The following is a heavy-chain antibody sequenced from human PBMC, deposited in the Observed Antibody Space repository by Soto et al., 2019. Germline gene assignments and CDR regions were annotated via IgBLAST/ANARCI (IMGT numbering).Heavy chain of an antibody. Sequence: ASVKVSCKESGCTFSGFYMHWLRQAHGQGRECMGWINPKSGGTNSADKFHGRVTMTRETSIRTAYMEISRLTSNDTSMYYSASAAVTGKAGLDFWCQGTLVIVAS. D-gene: IGHD6-19*01. CDR1: GCTFSGFY. V-gene: IGHV1-2*07. CDR2: INPKSGGT. J-gene: IGHJ4*02. CDR3: ASAAVTGKAGLDF.